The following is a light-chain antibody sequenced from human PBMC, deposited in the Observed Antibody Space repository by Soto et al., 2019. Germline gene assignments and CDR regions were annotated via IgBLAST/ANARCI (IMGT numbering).Light chain of an antibody. CDR3: QQYNSYWT. Sequence: DIQMTQSPSTLSASVGDRVTITCRASQSISSWLAWYQQKPGKAPNLLIYKASSLESGVPSRFSGSGSGTEFTLTISSLQPDDFATYDCQQYNSYWTFGQGTKVDIK. V-gene: IGKV1-5*03. J-gene: IGKJ1*01. CDR2: KAS. CDR1: QSISSW.